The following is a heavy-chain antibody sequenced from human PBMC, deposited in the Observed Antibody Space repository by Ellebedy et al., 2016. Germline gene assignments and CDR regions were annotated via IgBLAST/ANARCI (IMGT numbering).Heavy chain of an antibody. CDR2: IWYDGSNK. Sequence: GGSLRLXXAASGFTFTSYGMHWVRQAPGKGLEWVAVIWYDGSNKYHADSVKGRFTISRDNSKNTLYLQMNSLRAEDTAVYYCARDGAFDFWSGYFDYWGQGTLVTVSS. D-gene: IGHD3-3*01. CDR3: ARDGAFDFWSGYFDY. V-gene: IGHV3-33*01. CDR1: GFTFTSYG. J-gene: IGHJ4*02.